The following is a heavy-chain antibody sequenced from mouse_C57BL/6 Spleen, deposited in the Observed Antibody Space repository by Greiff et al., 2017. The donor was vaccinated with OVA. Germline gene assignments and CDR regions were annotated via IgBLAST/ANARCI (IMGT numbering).Heavy chain of an antibody. J-gene: IGHJ2*01. Sequence: VQLQQSGAELVRPGTSVKLSCKASGYTFTSYWMHWVKQRPGQGLEWIGVIDPSDSYTNYNQKFKGKATLTVDTSSSTAYMQLSSLTSEDSAVYYCARDVDYYGSDYYFDDWGQGTTLTVSS. CDR3: ARDVDYYGSDYYFDD. D-gene: IGHD1-1*01. V-gene: IGHV1-59*01. CDR2: IDPSDSYT. CDR1: GYTFTSYW.